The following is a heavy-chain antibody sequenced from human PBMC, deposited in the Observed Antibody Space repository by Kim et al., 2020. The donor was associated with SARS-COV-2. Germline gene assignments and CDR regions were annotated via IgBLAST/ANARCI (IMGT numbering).Heavy chain of an antibody. D-gene: IGHD2-15*01. CDR2: MNAGNGNT. Sequence: ASVKVSCKASGYTFTSYAMHWVRQAPGQRLEWMGWMNAGNGNTKYSQKFQGRVTLTRDTSASTAYMELSSLRSEDTAVYYCARDRGGNSVYLFDYWGQGTLVTVSS. CDR3: ARDRGGNSVYLFDY. V-gene: IGHV1-3*01. CDR1: GYTFTSYA. J-gene: IGHJ4*02.